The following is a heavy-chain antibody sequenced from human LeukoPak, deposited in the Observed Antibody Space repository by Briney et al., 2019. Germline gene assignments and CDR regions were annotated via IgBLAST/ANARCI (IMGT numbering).Heavy chain of an antibody. V-gene: IGHV3-7*01. CDR3: ARDGYPYYYDSSGYSPLDY. Sequence: PGGSLRLSCAASGFRFRSYWMHWVRQAPGKGLEWVAHIKEDGSGKDYVDSVKGRFTISRDNADNSLSLQMNSLTTEDTAVYYCARDGYPYYYDSSGYSPLDYWGQGTLVTVSS. CDR2: IKEDGSGK. D-gene: IGHD3-22*01. J-gene: IGHJ4*02. CDR1: GFRFRSYW.